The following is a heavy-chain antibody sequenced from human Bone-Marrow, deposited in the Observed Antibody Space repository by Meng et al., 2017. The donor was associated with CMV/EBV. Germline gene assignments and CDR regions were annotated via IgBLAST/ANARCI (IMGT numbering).Heavy chain of an antibody. CDR2: IIPILRIT. Sequence: SVKVSCKASGGTFNSYAISWVRQAPGQGLEWMGGIIPILRITNHAQKFQGRVTITAYKSTSTAYMELSSLRSEDTAVYYCAVFPTYYYYGMDVWGQGTTVTVSS. CDR1: GGTFNSYA. J-gene: IGHJ6*02. CDR3: AVFPTYYYYGMDV. V-gene: IGHV1-69*10.